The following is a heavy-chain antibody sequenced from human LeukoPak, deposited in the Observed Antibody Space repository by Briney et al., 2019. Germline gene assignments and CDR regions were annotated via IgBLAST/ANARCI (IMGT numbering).Heavy chain of an antibody. D-gene: IGHD3-10*01. Sequence: GGSLRLSCAASDFSFITYAMSWVRQAPGKGLEWVSTISGGGDATYYADSVKGRFTISRDNSKNTLYLPMNSLRVEDTAVYYCARDSSMLRGPLVIYYFDFWGQGTLVTVSS. CDR1: DFSFITYA. CDR3: ARDSSMLRGPLVIYYFDF. V-gene: IGHV3-23*01. CDR2: ISGGGDAT. J-gene: IGHJ4*02.